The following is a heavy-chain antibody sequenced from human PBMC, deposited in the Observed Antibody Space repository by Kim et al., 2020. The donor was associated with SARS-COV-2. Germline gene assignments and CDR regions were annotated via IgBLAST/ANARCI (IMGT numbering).Heavy chain of an antibody. Sequence: ASVKVSCKASGYTFTSYAMHWVRQAPGQRLEWMGWINAGNGNTKYSQKFQGRVTITRDTSPSTAYMELSSLRSEDTAVYYCAREDYYGSGSYSLWDPNYYYYGMDVWGQGTTVTVSS. J-gene: IGHJ6*02. V-gene: IGHV1-3*01. CDR2: INAGNGNT. D-gene: IGHD3-10*01. CDR3: AREDYYGSGSYSLWDPNYYYYGMDV. CDR1: GYTFTSYA.